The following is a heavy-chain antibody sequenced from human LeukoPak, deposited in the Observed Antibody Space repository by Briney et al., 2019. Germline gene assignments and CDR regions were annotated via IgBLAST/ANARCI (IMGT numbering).Heavy chain of an antibody. Sequence: SETLSLTCAVSGGSFSGYYWSWIRQPPGKGLEWIGEINHSGITNYNPSLKSRVTISVDTSKNQFSLKLNSVTAADTAVYYCARFEVTEKEISDYWGQGTLVTVSS. D-gene: IGHD1-14*01. V-gene: IGHV4-34*01. CDR2: INHSGIT. J-gene: IGHJ4*02. CDR1: GGSFSGYY. CDR3: ARFEVTEKEISDY.